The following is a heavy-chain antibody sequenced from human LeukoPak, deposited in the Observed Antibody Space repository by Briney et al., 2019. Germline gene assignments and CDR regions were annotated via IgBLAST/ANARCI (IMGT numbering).Heavy chain of an antibody. Sequence: PSETLSLTCTVSGGSISSYYWSWIRQPPGKGLEWIGYIYYSGSTNYNPSLKSRVTMSVDTSKNQFSLKLSPVTAADTAVYYCARAGYCGGDCYSDGAFDIWGQGTMVTVSS. CDR3: ARAGYCGGDCYSDGAFDI. CDR1: GGSISSYY. J-gene: IGHJ3*02. V-gene: IGHV4-59*01. D-gene: IGHD2-21*02. CDR2: IYYSGST.